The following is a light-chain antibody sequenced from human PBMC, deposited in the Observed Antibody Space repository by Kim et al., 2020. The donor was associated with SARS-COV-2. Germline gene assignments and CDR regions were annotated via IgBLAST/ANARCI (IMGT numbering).Light chain of an antibody. J-gene: IGLJ2*01. CDR1: GDKY. V-gene: IGLV3-1*01. CDR2: QDG. CDR3: QAWDSRTVV. Sequence: GDKYASWFQQKPGQSPVLLIYQDGKRPSEIPERFSGSNSGNTATLTISGTQAMDEGDYYCQAWDSRTVVFGGGTQLTVL.